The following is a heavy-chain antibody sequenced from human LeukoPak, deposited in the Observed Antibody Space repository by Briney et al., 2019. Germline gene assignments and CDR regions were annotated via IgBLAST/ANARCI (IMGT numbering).Heavy chain of an antibody. D-gene: IGHD5-12*01. CDR2: ISYDGSNT. Sequence: GTSLRLSRAASGFTFNYYAMHWVRRAPGKGLEWVSFISYDGSNTYYTDSVKGRFTISRDNSKNTLYLQMNSLRAEDTAVYYCARESTLNPDSGFFDSWGQGTLVTVSS. CDR1: GFTFNYYA. V-gene: IGHV3-30-3*01. J-gene: IGHJ4*02. CDR3: ARESTLNPDSGFFDS.